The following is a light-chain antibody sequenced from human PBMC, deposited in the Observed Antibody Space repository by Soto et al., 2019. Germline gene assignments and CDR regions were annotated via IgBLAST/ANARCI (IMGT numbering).Light chain of an antibody. CDR3: QQYSSYWT. J-gene: IGKJ1*01. CDR1: QDISNY. Sequence: DIQMTQSPSSLSASVGDRVTLTCRASQDISNYLAWYQQKPGKVPQFLIYAASALQSGVPSRFSGGGSGTEFTLTISSLQPDDFATYYCQQYSSYWTFGQGTKVDI. V-gene: IGKV1-27*01. CDR2: AAS.